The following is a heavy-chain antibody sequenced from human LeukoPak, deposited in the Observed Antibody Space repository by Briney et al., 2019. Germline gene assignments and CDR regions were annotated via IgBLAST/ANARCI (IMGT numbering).Heavy chain of an antibody. Sequence: SQTLSLTCTVSRGSISSGGYYWSWIRQHPGKGLEWIGYIYYSGSTNYNPSLKSRVTISVDTSKNQFSLKLSSVTAADTAMYYCARRTYGAYAFDYWGQGTPVTVSS. V-gene: IGHV4-31*03. CDR3: ARRTYGAYAFDY. D-gene: IGHD4/OR15-4a*01. CDR1: RGSISSGGYY. J-gene: IGHJ4*02. CDR2: IYYSGST.